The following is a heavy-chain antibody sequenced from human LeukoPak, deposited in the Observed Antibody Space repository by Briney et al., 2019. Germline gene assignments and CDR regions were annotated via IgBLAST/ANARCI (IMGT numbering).Heavy chain of an antibody. J-gene: IGHJ6*02. CDR2: IYYSGST. D-gene: IGHD6-6*01. Sequence: TLSLTCTVSGGSISSGGYYWSWIRQHPGKGLEWIGYIYYSGSTCYNPSLKSRVTISVDTSKNQFSLKLSSVTAADTAVYYCASLYSSSSRYAFGYYYYGMDVWGQGTTVTVSS. CDR3: ASLYSSSSRYAFGYYYYGMDV. V-gene: IGHV4-31*03. CDR1: GGSISSGGYY.